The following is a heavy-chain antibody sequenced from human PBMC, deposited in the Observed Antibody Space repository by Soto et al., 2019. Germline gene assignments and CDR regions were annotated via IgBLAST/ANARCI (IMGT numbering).Heavy chain of an antibody. CDR1: GFTFSYG. CDR3: AKLVIGYCSGNTCDDY. Sequence: VRLLESGGGLIQPGGSLRLSCAASGFTFSYGIHWLRQAPGKGLEWVAYISYDSSNKFYGDSVKGRFTISRDNSKNTQFLQMKSLRAEDTAVYYCAKLVIGYCSGNTCDDYWGQGTLVAVSS. CDR2: ISYDSSNK. J-gene: IGHJ4*02. V-gene: IGHV3-30*18. D-gene: IGHD2-15*01.